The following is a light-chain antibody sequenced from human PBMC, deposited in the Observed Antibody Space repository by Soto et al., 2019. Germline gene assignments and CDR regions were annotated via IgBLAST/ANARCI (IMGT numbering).Light chain of an antibody. V-gene: IGKV1-5*03. Sequence: DIQMTQSPSTLSASVGDRVTITCRASQSISDWLAWYQQRSGKAPKLLIYKASSLQSGVPPRFSGSGSGTEFTLTISSLPPDDFATYYCQQYNRFPYTFGQGTKLEIK. CDR1: QSISDW. CDR3: QQYNRFPYT. J-gene: IGKJ2*01. CDR2: KAS.